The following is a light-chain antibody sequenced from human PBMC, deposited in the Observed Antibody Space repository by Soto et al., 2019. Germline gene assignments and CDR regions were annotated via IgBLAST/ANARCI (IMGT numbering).Light chain of an antibody. J-gene: IGKJ1*01. CDR2: DAS. Sequence: DIQTTQSPSTLSASVGERITNTCRASQSISSWLAWYQQKPGKAPRLLIYDASTLESVVPSRFSGSGSGTEFTLSISSLQPDDFATYYCQQYNILWTFGQGTKVDIK. CDR3: QQYNILWT. V-gene: IGKV1-5*01. CDR1: QSISSW.